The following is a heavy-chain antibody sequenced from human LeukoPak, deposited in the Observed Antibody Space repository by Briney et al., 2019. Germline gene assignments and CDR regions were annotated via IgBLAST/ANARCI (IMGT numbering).Heavy chain of an antibody. CDR2: INPNSGGT. D-gene: IGHD2-15*01. CDR1: GYTFTGYY. Sequence: ASVKVSFKASGYTFTGYYMHWVRQAPGQGLEWMGWINPNSGGTNYAQKFQGRVTMTRDTSISTAYMELSRLRSDDTAVYYCARSRRYCSGGSCYDFDYWGQGTLVTVSS. CDR3: ARSRRYCSGGSCYDFDY. J-gene: IGHJ4*02. V-gene: IGHV1-2*02.